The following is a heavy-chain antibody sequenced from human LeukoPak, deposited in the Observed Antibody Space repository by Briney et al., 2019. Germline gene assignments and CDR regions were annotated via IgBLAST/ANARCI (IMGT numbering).Heavy chain of an antibody. V-gene: IGHV3-48*01. CDR3: ARGLGGGRYGY. D-gene: IGHD1-26*01. CDR2: ISSSSSTI. Sequence: PGGSLRLSCAASGFTFSSYSMNWVRQAPGKGLEWVSYISSSSSTIYYADSVKGRFTISRDNAKNSLYLQMNSLRAEDTAVYYCARGLGGGRYGYWGQGTLVTVSS. J-gene: IGHJ4*02. CDR1: GFTFSSYS.